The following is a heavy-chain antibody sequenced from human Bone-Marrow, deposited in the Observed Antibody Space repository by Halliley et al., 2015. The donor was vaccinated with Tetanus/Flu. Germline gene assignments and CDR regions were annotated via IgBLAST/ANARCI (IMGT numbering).Heavy chain of an antibody. CDR2: QSGSS. J-gene: IGHJ6*02. D-gene: IGHD3-3*01. V-gene: IGHV4-34*01. CDR3: ARGQIFGVPPSHLDYDGMDV. Sequence: QSGSSNNNPSLKSRVTIFLDTSMSQFSLRLTSVTVADTAVYFCARGQIFGVPPSHLDYDGMDVWGQGTTVTVSS.